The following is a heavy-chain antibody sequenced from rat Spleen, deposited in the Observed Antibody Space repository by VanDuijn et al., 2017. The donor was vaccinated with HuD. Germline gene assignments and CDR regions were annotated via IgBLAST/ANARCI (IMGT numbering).Heavy chain of an antibody. D-gene: IGHD1-11*01. V-gene: IGHV5-29*01. CDR1: GFTFSNYG. J-gene: IGHJ3*01. CDR3: TRDNYGGYWFAY. CDR2: ISYDGSST. Sequence: EVQLVESGGGLVQPGRSLKLSCAASGFTFSNYGMAWVRQAPTKGLEWVATISYDGSSTYYRDSVKGRFTISRDNAQNTLYLQMNSLRSEDTATYYCTRDNYGGYWFAYWGQGTLVTVSS.